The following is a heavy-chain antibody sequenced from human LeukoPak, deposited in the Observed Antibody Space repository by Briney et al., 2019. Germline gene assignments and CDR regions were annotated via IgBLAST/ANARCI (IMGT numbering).Heavy chain of an antibody. V-gene: IGHV4-31*03. CDR1: GGSISSGGYY. D-gene: IGHD3-22*01. CDR3: ARSIVDPSYFQH. CDR2: IYYSGSS. Sequence: SETLSLTCTVSGGSISSGGYYWSWIRQHPGKGLEWIGYIYYSGSSYYNPSLKSRVTISVDTSKNQFSLKLSSVTAADTAVYYCARSIVDPSYFQHWGQGTLVTVSS. J-gene: IGHJ1*01.